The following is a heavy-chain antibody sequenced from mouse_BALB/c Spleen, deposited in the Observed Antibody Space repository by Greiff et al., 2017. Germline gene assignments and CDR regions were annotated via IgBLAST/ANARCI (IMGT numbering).Heavy chain of an antibody. Sequence: DVHLVESGPGLVKPSQSLSLTCTVTGYSITSDYAWNWIRQFPGNKLEWMGYISYSGSTSYNPSLKSRISITRDTSKNQFFLQLNSVTTEDTATYYCARYGSSYGFAYWGQGTLVTVSA. J-gene: IGHJ3*01. V-gene: IGHV3-2*02. CDR2: ISYSGST. CDR1: GYSITSDYA. CDR3: ARYGSSYGFAY. D-gene: IGHD1-1*01.